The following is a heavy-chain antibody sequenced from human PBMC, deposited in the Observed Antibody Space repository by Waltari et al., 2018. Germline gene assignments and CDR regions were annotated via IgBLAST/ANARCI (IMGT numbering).Heavy chain of an antibody. Sequence: QVQLVQSGSELKKPGASVKVSCKASGYTFTSYAMNWVRQAPGQGLEWMGWINTNTGNPTYAQGFTGRFVFSLDTAVSTAYLQISSLKAEDTAVYYCAREEIVVVVASRGYYGMDVWGQGTTVTVSS. V-gene: IGHV7-4-1*02. J-gene: IGHJ6*02. D-gene: IGHD2-15*01. CDR1: GYTFTSYA. CDR3: AREEIVVVVASRGYYGMDV. CDR2: INTNTGNP.